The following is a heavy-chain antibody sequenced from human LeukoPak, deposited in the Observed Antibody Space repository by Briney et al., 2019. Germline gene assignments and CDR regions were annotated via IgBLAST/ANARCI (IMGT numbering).Heavy chain of an antibody. V-gene: IGHV3-66*01. CDR2: IYSGGTR. CDR3: ASKVTTGY. CDR1: GFTVNSNY. Sequence: GGSLRLSCVVSGFTVNSNYMSWVRQAPGKGLEWVSVIYSGGTRNYADSVKGRFIVYRDNSKNTLYLQMNSLRVEDTAVYYCASKVTTGYWGQGTLVTVSS. J-gene: IGHJ4*02. D-gene: IGHD4-17*01.